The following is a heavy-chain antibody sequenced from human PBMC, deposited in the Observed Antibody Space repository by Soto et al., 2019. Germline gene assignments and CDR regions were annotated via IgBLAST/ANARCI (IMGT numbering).Heavy chain of an antibody. D-gene: IGHD5-12*01. Sequence: PSETLSLTCTVSGGSISSYYWSWIRQPPGKGLEWIGYIYYSGSTNYNPSLKSRVTISVDTSKNQFSLKLSSVTAADTAVYYCVSGGLDIVATGSPIWFDPWGQGTLVTVSS. CDR3: VSGGLDIVATGSPIWFDP. V-gene: IGHV4-59*01. J-gene: IGHJ5*02. CDR2: IYYSGST. CDR1: GGSISSYY.